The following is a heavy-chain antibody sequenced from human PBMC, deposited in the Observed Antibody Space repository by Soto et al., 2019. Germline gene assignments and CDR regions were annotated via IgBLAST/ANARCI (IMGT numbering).Heavy chain of an antibody. Sequence: PGGSLRLSCAASGFTFSSYAMSWVRQAPGKGLEWVSAISGSGGSTYYADSVKGRFTISRDNSKNTLYLQMNSLRAEDTAVYYCAKGDNPCCGSGLYYYYGMDVWGQGTTVTVSS. CDR2: ISGSGGST. V-gene: IGHV3-23*01. CDR1: GFTFSSYA. J-gene: IGHJ6*02. CDR3: AKGDNPCCGSGLYYYYGMDV. D-gene: IGHD3-10*01.